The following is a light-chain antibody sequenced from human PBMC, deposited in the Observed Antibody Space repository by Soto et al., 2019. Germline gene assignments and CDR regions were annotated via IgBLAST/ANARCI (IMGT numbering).Light chain of an antibody. CDR3: QSYDSSLSGVV. J-gene: IGLJ2*01. V-gene: IGLV1-40*01. CDR2: GNG. Sequence: QTVVTQPPSVSGAPGQRVTISCTGSSSNIGAGYDVHWYQQLPGTAPKLLIYGNGNRPSGVPDRFSGSKSGTSASLAITGLQAEDEAEYYCQSYDSSLSGVVFGGGTKVTVL. CDR1: SSNIGAGYD.